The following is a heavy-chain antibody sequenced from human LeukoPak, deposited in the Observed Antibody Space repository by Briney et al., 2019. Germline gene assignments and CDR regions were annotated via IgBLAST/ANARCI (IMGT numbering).Heavy chain of an antibody. D-gene: IGHD2-2*01. CDR1: GFTFSSYA. V-gene: IGHV3-23*01. Sequence: GGSLRLSCAASGFTFSSYAMSWVRQAPGKGLEWVSAISGSGGSTYYADSVKGRFTISRDNSKNTLYLQMNSLRAEDTAVYCCAKWADCSSTSCYYYYGMDVWGQGPRSPSP. CDR2: ISGSGGST. J-gene: IGHJ6*02. CDR3: AKWADCSSTSCYYYYGMDV.